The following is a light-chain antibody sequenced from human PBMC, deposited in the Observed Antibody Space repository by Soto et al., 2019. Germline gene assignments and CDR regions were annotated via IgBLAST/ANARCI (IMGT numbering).Light chain of an antibody. J-gene: IGKJ4*01. CDR3: QYYHNWLAT. V-gene: IGKV3-15*01. CDR2: AAS. CDR1: QTIRNP. Sequence: TQSADTLPVSPGSEVSISRRANQTIRNPVAWYKQQPGPAPRLLIYAASTRATGVSARGSGSGSGTEFTLTISSLQSEDFTIYYCQYYHNWLATFGGGTKVDIK.